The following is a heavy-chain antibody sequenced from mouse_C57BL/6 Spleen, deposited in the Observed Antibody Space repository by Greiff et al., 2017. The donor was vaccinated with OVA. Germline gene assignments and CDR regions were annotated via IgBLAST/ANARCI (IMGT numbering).Heavy chain of an antibody. J-gene: IGHJ1*03. CDR3: ARWGNYDWYFDV. Sequence: QVQLKQSGAELARPGASVKLSCKASGYTFTSYGISWVKQRTGQGLEWIGEIYPRSGNTYYNEKFKGKATLTADKSSSTAYMELRSLTSEDSAVYFCARWGNYDWYFDVWGTGTTVTVSS. D-gene: IGHD2-1*01. CDR1: GYTFTSYG. V-gene: IGHV1-81*01. CDR2: IYPRSGNT.